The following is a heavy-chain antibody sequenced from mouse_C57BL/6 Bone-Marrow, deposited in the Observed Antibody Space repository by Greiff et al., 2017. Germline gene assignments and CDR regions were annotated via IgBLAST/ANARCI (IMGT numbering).Heavy chain of an antibody. D-gene: IGHD3-2*02. CDR3: ARGSSGYAWFAY. CDR1: FYTFTIYL. Sequence: VQLQQPGAEPVPPWAPLPLCFPSSFYTFTIYLIHWVKQRPGQGLEWIGMIHPNSGSTNYNEKFKSKATLTVDKSSSTAYMQLSSLTSEDSAVYYCARGSSGYAWFAYWGQGTLVTVSA. CDR2: IHPNSGST. J-gene: IGHJ3*01. V-gene: IGHV1-64*01.